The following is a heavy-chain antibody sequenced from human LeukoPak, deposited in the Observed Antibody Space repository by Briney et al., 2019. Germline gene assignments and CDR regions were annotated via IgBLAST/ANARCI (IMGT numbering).Heavy chain of an antibody. Sequence: SETLSLTCTVSGGSISSYYWSWIRQPPGKGLEWIGYIYYSGSTNYNPSLKSRVTISVDTSKNQFSLRLNSVTAADAAVYYCARHPYYYGSSGHYYAYFDYWGQGTLVSVSS. CDR1: GGSISSYY. CDR2: IYYSGST. J-gene: IGHJ4*02. CDR3: ARHPYYYGSSGHYYAYFDY. V-gene: IGHV4-59*08. D-gene: IGHD3-22*01.